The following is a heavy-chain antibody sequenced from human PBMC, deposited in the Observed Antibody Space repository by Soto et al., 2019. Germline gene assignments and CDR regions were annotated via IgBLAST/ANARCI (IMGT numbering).Heavy chain of an antibody. CDR1: GFTFTSSA. J-gene: IGHJ6*04. CDR2: IVVGSGNT. D-gene: IGHD4-17*01. CDR3: ARGPYTSSDYGDYGPINYYYGMDX. V-gene: IGHV1-58*01. Sequence: GASVKVSCKASGFTFTSSAVQWVRQARGQRLEWIGWIVVGSGNTNYAQKFQERVTITRDMSTSTAYMELSSLRSEDTAVYYCARGPYTSSDYGDYGPINYYYGMDXWGKGTTVTVSS.